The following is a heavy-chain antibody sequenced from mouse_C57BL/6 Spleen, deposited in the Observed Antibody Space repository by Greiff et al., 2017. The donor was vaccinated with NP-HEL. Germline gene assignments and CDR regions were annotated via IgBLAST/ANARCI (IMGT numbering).Heavy chain of an antibody. CDR1: GYTFTSYW. CDR3: ARDYDYDGYWYFDV. V-gene: IGHV1-53*01. CDR2: INPSNGGT. Sequence: QVHVKQPGTELVKPGASVKLSCKASGYTFTSYWMHWVKQRPGQGLEWIGNINPSNGGTNYNEKFKSKATLTVDKSSSTAYMQLSSLTSEDSAVYYCARDYDYDGYWYFDVWGTGTTVTVSS. J-gene: IGHJ1*03. D-gene: IGHD2-4*01.